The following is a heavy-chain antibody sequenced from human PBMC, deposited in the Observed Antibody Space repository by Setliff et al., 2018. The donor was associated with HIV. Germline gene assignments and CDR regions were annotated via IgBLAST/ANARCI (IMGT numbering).Heavy chain of an antibody. Sequence: SETLSLTFTVSGDSISSYSWNWIRQSPGGGLEWIGFIFSSGITKYNPSLQRRVTMSIATSTNQFSLRLTSVPAADTAVYYCARRIDDSGSFPDKNWFDTWGQGSLVTVSS. J-gene: IGHJ5*02. CDR3: ARRIDDSGSFPDKNWFDT. D-gene: IGHD3-10*01. CDR1: GDSISSYS. CDR2: IFSSGIT. V-gene: IGHV4-4*09.